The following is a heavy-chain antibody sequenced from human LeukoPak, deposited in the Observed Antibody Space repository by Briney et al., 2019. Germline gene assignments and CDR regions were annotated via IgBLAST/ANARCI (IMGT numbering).Heavy chain of an antibody. Sequence: ASVKVSCKASGYTFTSYYMHWVRQAPGQGLEWMGIINPSGGSTSYAQKFQGRVTMTRDTSTSTVYMELSSLRSEDTAVYYCARTMVRGFYYYYGMAAWGKGTRVPVSS. D-gene: IGHD3-10*01. CDR3: ARTMVRGFYYYYGMAA. J-gene: IGHJ6*04. CDR2: INPSGGST. V-gene: IGHV1-46*01. CDR1: GYTFTSYY.